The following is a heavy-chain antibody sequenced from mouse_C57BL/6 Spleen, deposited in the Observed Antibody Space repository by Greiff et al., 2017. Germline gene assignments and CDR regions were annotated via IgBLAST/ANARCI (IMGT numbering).Heavy chain of an antibody. J-gene: IGHJ2*01. D-gene: IGHD1-1*01. CDR3: ARAGFNTTVVEDD. V-gene: IGHV1-80*01. CDR2: IYPGDGDT. Sequence: VQLQQSGAELVKPGASVKISCKASGYAFSSYWMNWVKQRPGKGLEWIGQIYPGDGDTNYNGKFKGKATLTADKSSSTAYMQLSSLTSEDSAVYFCARAGFNTTVVEDDWGQGTTLTVSS. CDR1: GYAFSSYW.